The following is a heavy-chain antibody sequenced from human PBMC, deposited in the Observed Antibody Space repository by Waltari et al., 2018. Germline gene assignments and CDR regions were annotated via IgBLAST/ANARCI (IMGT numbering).Heavy chain of an antibody. Sequence: EVQLVESGGGLIQPGGSLRLSCAASGFTVSSNYMSWVRQAPGKGLEWVSVIYSGGSTYYADSVKGRFTISRDNSKNTLYLQMNSLRAEDTAVYYCARDKGQWLPLGYYYYGMDVWGQGTTVTVSS. J-gene: IGHJ6*02. CDR2: IYSGGST. CDR1: GFTVSSNY. V-gene: IGHV3-53*01. CDR3: ARDKGQWLPLGYYYYGMDV. D-gene: IGHD6-19*01.